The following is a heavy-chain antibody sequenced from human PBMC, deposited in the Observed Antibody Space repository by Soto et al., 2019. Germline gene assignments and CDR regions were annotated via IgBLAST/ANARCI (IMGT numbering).Heavy chain of an antibody. D-gene: IGHD4-17*01. CDR3: ARHLLYGGKDYYVIYG. CDR1: GGTMRSSSYY. Sequence: SEKLPHTYTVSGGTMRSSSYYWCWIRQPTGKGLEWIGSIYYSGSTYYNPSLKSRVTISVDTSKNQFSLKLSSVTAADTAVYYCARHLLYGGKDYYVIYGWGQRSTVT. J-gene: IGHJ6*02. V-gene: IGHV4-39*01. CDR2: IYYSGST.